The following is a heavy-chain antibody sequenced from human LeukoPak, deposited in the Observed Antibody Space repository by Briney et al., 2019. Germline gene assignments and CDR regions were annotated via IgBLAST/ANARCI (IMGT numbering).Heavy chain of an antibody. CDR1: GYSITSYW. CDR2: IYPGDSDT. Sequence: GESLKISCKGSGYSITSYWIGWVRPMPGKGLEWMGIIYPGDSDTRYSPSFQGQVTISADKSISTAYLQWSSLKASDTAMYYCARQTRDDILTGYCDYWGQGTLVTVSS. V-gene: IGHV5-51*01. D-gene: IGHD3-9*01. CDR3: ARQTRDDILTGYCDY. J-gene: IGHJ4*02.